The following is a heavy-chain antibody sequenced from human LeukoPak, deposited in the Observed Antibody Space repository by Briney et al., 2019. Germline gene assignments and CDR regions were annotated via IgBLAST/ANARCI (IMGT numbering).Heavy chain of an antibody. V-gene: IGHV4-34*01. J-gene: IGHJ4*02. CDR3: ARGRLLWFGELSHYGY. CDR2: INHSGST. CDR1: GGSFSGYC. D-gene: IGHD3-10*01. Sequence: PSETLSLTCAVYGGSFSGYCWSWIRQPPGKGLEWIGEINHSGSTNYNPSLKSRVTISVDTSKNQFSLKLSSVTAADTAVYYCARGRLLWFGELSHYGYWGQGTLVTVSS.